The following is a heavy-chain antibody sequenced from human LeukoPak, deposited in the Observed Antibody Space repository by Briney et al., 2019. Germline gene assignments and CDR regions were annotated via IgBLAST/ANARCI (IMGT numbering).Heavy chain of an antibody. CDR1: GGSISSYY. CDR3: ARDKEGYYFDY. Sequence: SETLSLTCTVSGGSISSYYWSWIRQPPGKGLEWIGYIYYSGSTYYNPSLKSRVTISVDTSKNQFSLKLSSVTAADTAVYYCARDKEGYYFDYWGQGTLVTVSS. J-gene: IGHJ4*02. CDR2: IYYSGST. V-gene: IGHV4-59*12.